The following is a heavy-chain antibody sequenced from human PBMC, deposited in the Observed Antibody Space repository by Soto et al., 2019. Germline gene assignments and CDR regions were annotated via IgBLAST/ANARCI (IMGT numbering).Heavy chain of an antibody. Sequence: QVQLVESGGGLVKPGGSLRLSCAASGFTFSDYYMSWIRQAPGKGLEWVSYISSSSSYTNYADSVKGRFTISRDNAKNSRYLQMNSLRAEDTSVYYCAREGIAVARSDAFDIWGQGTMVTVSS. CDR2: ISSSSSYT. CDR3: AREGIAVARSDAFDI. D-gene: IGHD6-19*01. J-gene: IGHJ3*02. CDR1: GFTFSDYY. V-gene: IGHV3-11*05.